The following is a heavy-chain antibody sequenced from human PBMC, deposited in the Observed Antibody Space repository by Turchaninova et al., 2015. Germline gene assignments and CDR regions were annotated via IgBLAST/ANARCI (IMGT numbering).Heavy chain of an antibody. V-gene: IGHV3-21*01. CDR3: AREKTAAGGDY. D-gene: IGHD6-13*01. CDR1: GFTIGSDD. Sequence: EVQLVESGGGLVKPGGSLRLSCAACGFTIGSDDMTVGRQAPGKGLEWFSSISSISTYKNYADSVRGRFTISRDNAKNSLYLQMNNLRVEDTAIYFCAREKTAAGGDYWGQGTLVTVSA. CDR2: ISSISTYK. J-gene: IGHJ4*02.